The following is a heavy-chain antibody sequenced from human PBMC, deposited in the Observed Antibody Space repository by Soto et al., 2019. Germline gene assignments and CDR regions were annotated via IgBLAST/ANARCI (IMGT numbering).Heavy chain of an antibody. V-gene: IGHV4-30-2*01. Sequence: SETLSLTCAVSGGSISSGGYSWSWIRQPPGKGLEWIGYIYHSGSTYYHPSLKSRVTISVDRSKNQFSLKLSSVTAADTAVYYCARAGGLGAVAADYWGQGTLVTVSS. CDR1: GGSISSGGYS. CDR3: ARAGGLGAVAADY. CDR2: IYHSGST. D-gene: IGHD6-19*01. J-gene: IGHJ4*02.